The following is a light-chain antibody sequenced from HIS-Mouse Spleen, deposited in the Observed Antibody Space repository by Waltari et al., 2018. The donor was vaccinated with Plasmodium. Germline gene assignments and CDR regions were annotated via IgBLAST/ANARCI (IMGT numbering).Light chain of an antibody. J-gene: IGKJ3*01. CDR1: QSVSSY. CDR2: DAS. V-gene: IGKV3-11*01. Sequence: EIVLTQSPATLSLSPGESATLSCRASQSVSSYLAWYQQKPGQAPRPLIYDASNRATGIPARFSGSGSGTDFTLTISSLEPEDFAVYYCQQRSNWLFTFGPGTKVDIK. CDR3: QQRSNWLFT.